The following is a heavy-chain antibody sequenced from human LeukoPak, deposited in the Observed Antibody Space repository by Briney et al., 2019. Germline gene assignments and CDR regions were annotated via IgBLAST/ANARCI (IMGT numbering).Heavy chain of an antibody. Sequence: PSETLSLTCTVSGGSISTYYWSWIRQPPGKGLEWIAYIDYSGDTNYNPSLKSRVAISLDTSKNQFSLKLSSVTAADTAVYYCARDRRRDRLHAFDIWGQGTVVTVSS. CDR1: GGSISTYY. J-gene: IGHJ3*02. CDR3: ARDRRRDRLHAFDI. CDR2: IDYSGDT. V-gene: IGHV4-59*01. D-gene: IGHD1-26*01.